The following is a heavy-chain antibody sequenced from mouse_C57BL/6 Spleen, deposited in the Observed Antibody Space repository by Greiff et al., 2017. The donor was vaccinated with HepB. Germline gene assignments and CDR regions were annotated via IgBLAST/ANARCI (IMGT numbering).Heavy chain of an antibody. V-gene: IGHV1-52*01. D-gene: IGHD1-1*01. CDR2: IDPSDSET. CDR1: GYTFTSYW. J-gene: IGHJ4*01. CDR3: ARSGTTVVALDY. Sequence: QVQLKQPGAELVRPGSSVKLSCKASGYTFTSYWMHWVKQRPIQGLEWIGNIDPSDSETHYNQKFKDKATLTVDKSSSTAYMQLSSLTSEDSAVYYCARSGTTVVALDYWGQGTSVTVSS.